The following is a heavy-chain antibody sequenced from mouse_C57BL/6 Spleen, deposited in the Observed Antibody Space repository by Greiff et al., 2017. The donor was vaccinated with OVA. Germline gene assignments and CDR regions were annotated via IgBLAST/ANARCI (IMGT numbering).Heavy chain of an antibody. D-gene: IGHD1-1*01. J-gene: IGHJ4*01. CDR1: GYTFTSYG. CDR3: AKYFYGISNYSAMYY. Sequence: QVQLKQSGAELARPGASVKLSCKASGYTFTSYGISWVKQRTGQGLEWIGEIYPRSGNTYYNEKFKGKATLTAAKSSSTAYMELRSLTSEDSAVSFCAKYFYGISNYSAMYYWGQGTSVTVSS. V-gene: IGHV1-81*01. CDR2: IYPRSGNT.